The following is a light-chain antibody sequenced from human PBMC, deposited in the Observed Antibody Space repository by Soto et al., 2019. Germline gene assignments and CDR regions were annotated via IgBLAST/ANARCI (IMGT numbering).Light chain of an antibody. CDR2: AAS. CDR3: QQTYSMPVT. J-gene: IGKJ2*01. V-gene: IGKV1-39*01. Sequence: DVQMTQSPSSLSASVGDRVTITCRASQSIVSFLNWYQQRPGTAPKLLIFAASNLESGVPSRFSGRGSATDFTLSISSLQPEEFATYFCQQTYSMPVTFGQGTKLEMK. CDR1: QSIVSF.